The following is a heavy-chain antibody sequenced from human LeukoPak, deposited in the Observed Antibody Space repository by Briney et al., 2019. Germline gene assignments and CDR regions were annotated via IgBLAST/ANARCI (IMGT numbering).Heavy chain of an antibody. V-gene: IGHV2-5*01. CDR3: AHVPYYYDSSGRIHDTFDI. Sequence: SGPTLVNPTRTLTLTCTFSGFSLSTSGVGVGWIRQPPGKALEWLALIYRNDDKRYSPSLKSRLTITKDTSKNQVVLTLTNMDPVDTATYYCAHVPYYYDSSGRIHDTFDIWGQGTMVTVSS. CDR2: IYRNDDK. D-gene: IGHD3-22*01. CDR1: GFSLSTSGVG. J-gene: IGHJ3*02.